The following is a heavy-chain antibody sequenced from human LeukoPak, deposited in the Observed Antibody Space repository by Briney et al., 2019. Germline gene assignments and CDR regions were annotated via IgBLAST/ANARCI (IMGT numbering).Heavy chain of an antibody. CDR3: AKNLPYYYGSGSINGMDV. Sequence: PGGSLRLSCAASGFTFDDYAMHWVRQAPGKGLEWVSGISWNSGSIGYADSVKGRFTISRDNAKNSLYLQMNSLRAEDTALYYCAKNLPYYYGSGSINGMDVWGQGTTVTVSS. V-gene: IGHV3-9*01. CDR1: GFTFDDYA. D-gene: IGHD3-10*01. J-gene: IGHJ6*02. CDR2: ISWNSGSI.